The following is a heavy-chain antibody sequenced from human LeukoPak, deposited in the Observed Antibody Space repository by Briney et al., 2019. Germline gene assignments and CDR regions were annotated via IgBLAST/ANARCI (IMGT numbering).Heavy chain of an antibody. Sequence: SETLSLTCAVYDGSLSGHHWSWMRQPPGKGLEWIGYIYHSGSTYYNPSLKSRVTISVDRSKNQFSLKLSSVTAADTAVYYCARVGISWPHYYFDYWGQGTLVTVSS. V-gene: IGHV4-34*01. CDR2: IYHSGST. CDR3: ARVGISWPHYYFDY. J-gene: IGHJ4*02. D-gene: IGHD6-13*01. CDR1: DGSLSGHH.